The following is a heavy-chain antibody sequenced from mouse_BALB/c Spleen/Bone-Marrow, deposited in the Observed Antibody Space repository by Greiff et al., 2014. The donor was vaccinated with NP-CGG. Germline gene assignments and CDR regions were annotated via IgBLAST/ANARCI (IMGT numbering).Heavy chain of an antibody. D-gene: IGHD2-1*01. Sequence: VKLQESGAELARPGASVKLSCKASGYTFTSYWMQWVKQRPGQGLEWIGGIYPGDGDTRYTQKFRGKATLTADKSSNTAYMQLSSLTSEDSAVYFCASPYGNYDAMDYWGQGTSVTVSS. J-gene: IGHJ4*01. CDR1: GYTFTSYW. CDR2: IYPGDGDT. CDR3: ASPYGNYDAMDY. V-gene: IGHV1-87*01.